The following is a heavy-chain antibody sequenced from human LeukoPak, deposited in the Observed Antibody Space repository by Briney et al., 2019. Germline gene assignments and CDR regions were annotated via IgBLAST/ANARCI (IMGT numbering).Heavy chain of an antibody. CDR3: ARSGTYYYDSSGYYYPIY. V-gene: IGHV4-59*01. D-gene: IGHD3-22*01. CDR2: IYYSGST. CDR1: GGSISSYY. J-gene: IGHJ4*02. Sequence: SETLSPTCTVSGGSISSYYWSWIRQPPGKGLEWIGYIYYSGSTNYNPSLKSRVTISVDTSKNQFSLKLSSVTAADTAVYYCARSGTYYYDSSGYYYPIYWGQGTLVTVSS.